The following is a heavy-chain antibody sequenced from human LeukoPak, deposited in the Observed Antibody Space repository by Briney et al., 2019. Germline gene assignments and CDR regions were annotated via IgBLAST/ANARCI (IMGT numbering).Heavy chain of an antibody. CDR3: ARDLAYSNYVGILDY. V-gene: IGHV1-46*01. D-gene: IGHD4-4*01. J-gene: IGHJ4*02. CDR2: INPSGGST. Sequence: GASVKLSCKASGYTFTSYYMHWVRQSPGQGLEWLGIINPSGGSTSYAQKFQGRVTLTRDTSTSTVYMELSSLRSEDTAVYYCARDLAYSNYVGILDYWGQGTLVTVSS. CDR1: GYTFTSYY.